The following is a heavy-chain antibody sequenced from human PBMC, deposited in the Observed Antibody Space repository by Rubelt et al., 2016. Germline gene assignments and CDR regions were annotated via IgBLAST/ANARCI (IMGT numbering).Heavy chain of an antibody. J-gene: IGHJ4*02. CDR1: GYTFTGYY. CDR2: INTNSGGT. Sequence: QVQLVQSGAEVKKPGASVKVSCKASGYTFTGYYMHWVRQAPGQGLEWMGWINTNSGGTNYAREVHGSVTMTRDTSISTAYMELSRLGSDDTAVYSCARDLYKGPRWLVAYWGQGTLVTVSS. V-gene: IGHV1-2*07. D-gene: IGHD6-19*01. CDR3: ARDLYKGPRWLVAY.